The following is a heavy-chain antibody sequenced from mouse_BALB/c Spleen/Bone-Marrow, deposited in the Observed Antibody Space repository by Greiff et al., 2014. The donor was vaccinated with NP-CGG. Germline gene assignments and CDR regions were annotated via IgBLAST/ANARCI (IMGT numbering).Heavy chain of an antibody. CDR2: ISSGGST. V-gene: IGHV5-6-5*01. CDR3: AREVDGWYYFDY. J-gene: IGHJ2*01. CDR1: GFTFSSYA. Sequence: EVKLVESGGGLVKPGGSLKLSCAASGFTFSSYAMSWVRQTPEKRLEWVASISSGGSTYYPDSVKGRFTISRDNARNILYLQVSSLRSEDTAMYYCAREVDGWYYFDYWGQGTTLTVSS. D-gene: IGHD2-3*01.